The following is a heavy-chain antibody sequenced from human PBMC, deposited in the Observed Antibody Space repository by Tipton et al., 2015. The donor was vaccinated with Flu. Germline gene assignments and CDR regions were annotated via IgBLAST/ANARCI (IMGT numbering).Heavy chain of an antibody. CDR1: GGSIGRGYC. J-gene: IGHJ5*02. Sequence: TLSLTCYVSGGSIGRGYCWGWIRKPPGKGLEWIGNICPGRPYYNPSLKSRVTISIARSKNQFSLRLTSVTAADTAVYYCPRRDYSNYVSEPHNWFDPWGQGTLVTVSS. CDR2: ICPGRP. V-gene: IGHV4-38-2*01. CDR3: PRRDYSNYVSEPHNWFDP. D-gene: IGHD4-11*01.